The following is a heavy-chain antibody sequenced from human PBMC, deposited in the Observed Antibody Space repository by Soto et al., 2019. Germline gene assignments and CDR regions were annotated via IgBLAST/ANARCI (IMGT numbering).Heavy chain of an antibody. CDR1: GFTFSSYS. CDR2: ISSSSSYI. V-gene: IGHV3-21*01. J-gene: IGHJ3*02. Sequence: EVQLVESGGGLVKPGGSLRLSCAASGFTFSSYSMNWVRQAPGKGLEWVSSISSSSSYIYYADSVKGRFTISRDNGKNPLYLQMNSLRAEDTAAYYCAKDRNYDILTGWLGYDAFEIWGQGTMVTVSS. D-gene: IGHD3-9*01. CDR3: AKDRNYDILTGWLGYDAFEI.